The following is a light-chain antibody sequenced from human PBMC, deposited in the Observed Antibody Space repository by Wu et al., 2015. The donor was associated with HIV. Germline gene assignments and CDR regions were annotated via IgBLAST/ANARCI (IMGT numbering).Light chain of an antibody. CDR3: QQCNSDPWT. J-gene: IGKJ2*01. Sequence: DIQMTQSPSTLSASVGDRVTITCRASQSISDWLAWYQQKPGKAPNLLIYKASRLENGVPSRFSGSGSGTEFTLTISSLQPDDFATYYCQQCNSDPWTFGQGTKLEVK. V-gene: IGKV1-5*03. CDR1: QSISDW. CDR2: KAS.